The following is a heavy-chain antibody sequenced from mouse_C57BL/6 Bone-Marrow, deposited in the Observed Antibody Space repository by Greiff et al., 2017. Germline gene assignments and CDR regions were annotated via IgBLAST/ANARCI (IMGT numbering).Heavy chain of an antibody. CDR3: ARSRLYYAMAY. Sequence: QVQLQQPGAELVRPGTSVKLSCKASGYTFTSYWMHWVKQRPGQGLEWIGVIDPSDSYTNYNQKLKGKATLTVDTSSSPACMQLSSLTSEYSAVYYCARSRLYYAMAYWGQGTSVTVSS. CDR1: GYTFTSYW. CDR2: IDPSDSYT. V-gene: IGHV1-59*01. J-gene: IGHJ4*01.